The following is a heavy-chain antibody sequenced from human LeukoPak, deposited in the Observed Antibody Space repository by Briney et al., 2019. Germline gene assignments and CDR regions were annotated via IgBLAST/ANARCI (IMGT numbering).Heavy chain of an antibody. V-gene: IGHV3-30*03. Sequence: GRSLRLSCAASGFTFSSYGMHWVRQAPGKGLEWVAVISYDGSNKYYADSVKGRFTISRDNSKNTLYLQMNSLRAEDTAVYYCARGGYCSGGSCYAMYNWFDPWGQGTLVTVSS. J-gene: IGHJ5*02. CDR2: ISYDGSNK. D-gene: IGHD2-15*01. CDR1: GFTFSSYG. CDR3: ARGGYCSGGSCYAMYNWFDP.